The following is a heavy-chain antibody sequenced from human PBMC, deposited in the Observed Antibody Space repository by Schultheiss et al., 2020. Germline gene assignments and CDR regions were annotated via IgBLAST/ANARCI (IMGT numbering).Heavy chain of an antibody. CDR3: ARGNGDYGDYVSRFDF. V-gene: IGHV3-9*01. CDR1: GFTFGDYA. CDR2: ISWNSGSI. Sequence: GGSLILSCTASGFTFGDYAMHWVRQAPGKGLEWVSGISWNSGSIGYADSVKGRFTISRDNAKNSLYLQMNSLRDEDTAVYYCARGNGDYGDYVSRFDFWGQGTLGPGSS. J-gene: IGHJ4*02. D-gene: IGHD4-17*01.